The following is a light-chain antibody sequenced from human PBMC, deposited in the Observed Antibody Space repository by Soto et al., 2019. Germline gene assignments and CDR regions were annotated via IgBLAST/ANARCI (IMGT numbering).Light chain of an antibody. CDR2: GVT. J-gene: IGLJ3*02. CDR1: GSDIGAYNF. V-gene: IGLV2-8*01. Sequence: QSALAQPPSASGSPGQSVTISCTGSGSDIGAYNFVSWYQQNSGKAPKLMIFGVTERPSGVPDRFSGSKSGNTASLTVSGLQADDEAVYYCYSYAGRNIWVFGGGTKLTVL. CDR3: YSYAGRNIWV.